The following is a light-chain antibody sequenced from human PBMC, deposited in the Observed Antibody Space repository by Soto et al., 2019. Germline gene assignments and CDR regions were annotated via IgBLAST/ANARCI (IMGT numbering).Light chain of an antibody. CDR1: DNDVGVYNY. CDR3: SSYTTSTTRV. Sequence: QSALTQPVSVSGSPGQSITISCTGTDNDVGVYNYVSWYQQHPGKAPKLIIYDVTNRPSGVSNRFSGSKSGNTASLTISGLQAEDEAAYYCSSYTTSTTRVFGGGTKLTVL. J-gene: IGLJ3*02. CDR2: DVT. V-gene: IGLV2-14*01.